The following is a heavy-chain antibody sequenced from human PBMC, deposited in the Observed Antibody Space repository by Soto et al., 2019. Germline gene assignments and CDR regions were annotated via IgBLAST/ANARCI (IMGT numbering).Heavy chain of an antibody. Sequence: QVQLVQSGAEVKKPGASVKVSCKASGYTFTSYAMHCVRQAPGQRLEWMGWINAGNGNTKYSQKFQGRVTITRDTAASTAYMERSSLISEDTAVYYCARDEDYWGQGTLVTGSS. CDR2: INAGNGNT. V-gene: IGHV1-3*01. J-gene: IGHJ4*02. CDR1: GYTFTSYA. CDR3: ARDEDY.